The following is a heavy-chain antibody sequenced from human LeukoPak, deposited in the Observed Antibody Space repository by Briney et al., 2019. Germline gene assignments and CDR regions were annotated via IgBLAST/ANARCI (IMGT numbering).Heavy chain of an antibody. Sequence: ASVKVSCKASGYTFTSYGISWVRRAPGQGLEWMGWISAYNGNTNYAQKLQGRVTMTTDTSTSTAYMELRSLRSGDTAVYYCAREQLERRQDYYYGMDVWGQGTTVTVSS. CDR2: ISAYNGNT. CDR1: GYTFTSYG. J-gene: IGHJ6*02. CDR3: AREQLERRQDYYYGMDV. V-gene: IGHV1-18*01. D-gene: IGHD1-1*01.